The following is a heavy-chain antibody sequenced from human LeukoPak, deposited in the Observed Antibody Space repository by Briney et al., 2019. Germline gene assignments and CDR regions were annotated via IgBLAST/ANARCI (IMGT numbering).Heavy chain of an antibody. CDR2: NSYIGTT. CDR1: GDSFSSHY. Sequence: SETLSLTCAVSGDSFSSHYWTWIRQPPGRGLEWIGYNSYIGTTNYNPSLKSRVTISIDTSKNQFSLKLSSVTTADTAVYYCARDLVTVTKGFDIWGLGTMVSVSS. V-gene: IGHV4-59*11. D-gene: IGHD4-17*01. CDR3: ARDLVTVTKGFDI. J-gene: IGHJ3*02.